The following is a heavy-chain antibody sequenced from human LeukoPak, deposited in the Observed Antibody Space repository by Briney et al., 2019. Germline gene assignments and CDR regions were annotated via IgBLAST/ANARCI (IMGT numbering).Heavy chain of an antibody. CDR2: IYHSGST. CDR1: GYSISSGYY. V-gene: IGHV4-38-2*01. CDR3: ARGVFGGYSYGSVFDY. D-gene: IGHD5-18*01. Sequence: SETLSLTCAVSGYSISSGYYWGWIRQPPGKGLEWIGSIYHSGSTYYNPSLKSRVTISVDTSKNQLSLKLSSVTAADTAVYYCARGVFGGYSYGSVFDYWGQGTLVTVSS. J-gene: IGHJ4*02.